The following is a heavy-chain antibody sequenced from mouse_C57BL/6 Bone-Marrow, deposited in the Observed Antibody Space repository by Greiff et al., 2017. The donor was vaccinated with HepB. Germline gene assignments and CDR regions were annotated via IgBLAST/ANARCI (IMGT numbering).Heavy chain of an antibody. CDR3: ARGAMHD. CDR2: IYPGDGDT. D-gene: IGHD6-5*01. V-gene: IGHV1-82*01. Sequence: QVQLKQSGHELVKPGASVKISYKTSGYAFSSSWMNWVKQRPGKGLEWIGRIYPGDGDTNYNGTFKGKATLTADKSSSTAYMQLSSLSFEDSAVYFCARGAMHDWGQGTSLPVSS. CDR1: GYAFSSSW. J-gene: IGHJ2*02.